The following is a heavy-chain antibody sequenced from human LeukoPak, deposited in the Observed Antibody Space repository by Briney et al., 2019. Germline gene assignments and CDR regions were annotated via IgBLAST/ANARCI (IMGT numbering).Heavy chain of an antibody. V-gene: IGHV4-39*01. Sequence: PSETLSLTCTVSGGSISSSSYYWGWIRQPPGKGLEWIGSIYYSGSTYYDPSLKSRVTISVDTSKNQFSLKLSSVTAADTAVYYCARQRRLLWFDPWGQGTLVTVSS. CDR1: GGSISSSSYY. J-gene: IGHJ5*02. D-gene: IGHD2-15*01. CDR2: IYYSGST. CDR3: ARQRRLLWFDP.